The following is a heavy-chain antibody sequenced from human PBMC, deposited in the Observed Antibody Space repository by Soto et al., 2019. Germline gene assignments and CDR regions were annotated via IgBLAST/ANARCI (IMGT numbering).Heavy chain of an antibody. CDR3: ARRYGYSFDY. J-gene: IGHJ4*02. Sequence: SETLSLSCTVSGGSISSYYWSWIRQPPGKGLEGVGYIYYSGSTYYNPSLKSRVTISVDTSKNQFSLKLSSVTAADTAVYYCARRYGYSFDYWGQGTLVTVSS. CDR2: IYYSGST. D-gene: IGHD1-1*01. CDR1: GGSISSYY. V-gene: IGHV4-59*08.